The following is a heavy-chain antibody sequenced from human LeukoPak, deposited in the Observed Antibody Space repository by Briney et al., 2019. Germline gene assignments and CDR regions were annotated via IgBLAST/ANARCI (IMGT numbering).Heavy chain of an antibody. CDR2: ISSSSSYI. D-gene: IGHD3-22*01. J-gene: IGHJ4*02. CDR1: GFTFSSYS. Sequence: GGSLRLSCAASGFTFSSYSMNWVRQAPGKGLEWVSSISSSSSYIYYADLVKGRFTISRDNAKNSLYLQMNSLRAEDTAVYYCAREGYDSSTTFDYWGQGTLVTVSS. CDR3: AREGYDSSTTFDY. V-gene: IGHV3-21*01.